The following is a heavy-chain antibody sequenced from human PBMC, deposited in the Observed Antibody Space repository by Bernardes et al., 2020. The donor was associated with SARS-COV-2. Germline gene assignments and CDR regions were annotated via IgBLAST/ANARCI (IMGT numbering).Heavy chain of an antibody. D-gene: IGHD2-2*01. CDR1: GYSFIGYY. CDR2: INPNSGDT. CDR3: ARTYCISTSCYITYFDY. Sequence: ASVKVSCKASGYSFIGYYMHWVRQAPGQGLEWMGWINPNSGDTNYAQKFQGRVTMTRDTSISTAYMELSRLISDDTAIYYCARTYCISTSCYITYFDYWGQGTLVTVSS. J-gene: IGHJ4*02. V-gene: IGHV1-2*02.